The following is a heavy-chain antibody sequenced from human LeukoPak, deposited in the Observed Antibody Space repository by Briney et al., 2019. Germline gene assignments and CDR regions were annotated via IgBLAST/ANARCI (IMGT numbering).Heavy chain of an antibody. Sequence: GGSLRLSCAASGFNFNNFAMSWVRQAPGKGLEWLSAMTGPADTTYYAESVKGRFTISRDYSKSMVFLQMNSLRVEGTAIYYCAKTHIYYDNSGYLSDSWGQGTLVTVSS. CDR3: AKTHIYYDNSGYLSDS. D-gene: IGHD3-22*01. J-gene: IGHJ4*02. CDR1: GFNFNNFA. CDR2: MTGPADTT. V-gene: IGHV3-23*01.